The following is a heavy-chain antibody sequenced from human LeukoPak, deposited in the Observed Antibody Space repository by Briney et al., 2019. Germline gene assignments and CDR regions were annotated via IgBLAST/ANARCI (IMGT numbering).Heavy chain of an antibody. CDR1: GFTFNDYY. V-gene: IGHV3-11*01. J-gene: IGHJ6*03. CDR3: ARGEYDPYDYYYMDV. Sequence: GGSLRLSCAASGFTFNDYYMNWVRQAPGEGLEWVSYISTSGSVKYFADSVKGRFTISRDNANNSLHLQMQSLRAEDTAVYYCARGEYDPYDYYYMDVWGRGTTVTVSS. CDR2: ISTSGSVK. D-gene: IGHD1-1*01.